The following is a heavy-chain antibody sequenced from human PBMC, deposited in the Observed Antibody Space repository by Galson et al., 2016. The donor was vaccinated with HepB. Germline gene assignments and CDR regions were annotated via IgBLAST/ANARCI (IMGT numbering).Heavy chain of an antibody. D-gene: IGHD2-21*02. V-gene: IGHV1-8*01. CDR1: GYTFTSYD. CDR2: MNPKSRNT. J-gene: IGHJ6*02. CDR3: ARKDCGGDCYGGWYHYGMDV. Sequence: SVKVSCKASGYTFTSYDINWVRQATGQGPEWMGWMNPKSRNTGYAQKFQGRVTMTTNTSTTTAYIELSSLRSEDTAVYYCARKDCGGDCYGGWYHYGMDVWGQGTTVTVSS.